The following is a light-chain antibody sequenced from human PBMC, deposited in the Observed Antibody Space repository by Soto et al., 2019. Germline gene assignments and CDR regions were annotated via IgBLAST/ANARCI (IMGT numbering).Light chain of an antibody. J-gene: IGLJ2*01. CDR3: QSYDSRVSGSI. Sequence: QSVLTQPPSVSGAPGQRVTISCTGSSSNIGAGYDVHWYQQLPGTAPKVLIFGNTNRPSGVPDRFSGSKSGTSASLAITGLQAEDEADYYCQSYDSRVSGSIFGGGTKLTVL. CDR1: SSNIGAGYD. CDR2: GNT. V-gene: IGLV1-40*01.